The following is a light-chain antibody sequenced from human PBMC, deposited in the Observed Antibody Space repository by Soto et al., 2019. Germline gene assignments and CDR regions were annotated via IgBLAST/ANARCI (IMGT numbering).Light chain of an antibody. J-gene: IGLJ2*01. CDR3: NSYTGTSTLVV. Sequence: QSALTQPASVSGSPGQSITISCSGSSSDVGGYNHVSWYQQHPGKAPKVMIYEVSNRPSGVSHRFTGSKSGNTASLTISGLQAEDEADYYCNSYTGTSTLVVFGGRTKLTVL. CDR2: EVS. CDR1: SSDVGGYNH. V-gene: IGLV2-14*01.